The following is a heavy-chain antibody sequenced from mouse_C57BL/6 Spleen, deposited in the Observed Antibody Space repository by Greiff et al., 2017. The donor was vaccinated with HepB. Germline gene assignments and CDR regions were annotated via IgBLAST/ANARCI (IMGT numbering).Heavy chain of an antibody. CDR2: INYDGSST. V-gene: IGHV5-16*01. J-gene: IGHJ3*01. D-gene: IGHD4-1*02. Sequence: EVKLMESEGGLVQPGSSMKLSCTASGFTFSDYYMAWVRQVPEKGLEWVANINYDGSSTYYLDSLKSRFIISRDNAKNILYLQMSSLKSEDTATYYCARGGQLGVSWFAYWGQGTLVTVSA. CDR3: ARGGQLGVSWFAY. CDR1: GFTFSDYY.